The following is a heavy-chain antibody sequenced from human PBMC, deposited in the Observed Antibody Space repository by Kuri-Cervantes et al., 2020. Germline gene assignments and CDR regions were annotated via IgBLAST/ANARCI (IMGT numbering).Heavy chain of an antibody. CDR3: ARDRGMVLQGVIITSELGYFDY. Sequence: SSVKVSCKSSGGTFSSFATSWVRQAPGQGLEWMGGIIPIFGTANYAQKFQGRVTMTRDTSTSTVNMELSSPRSEDTAVYYCARDRGMVLQGVIITSELGYFDYWGQGTLVTVSS. D-gene: IGHD3-10*01. CDR1: GGTFSSFA. V-gene: IGHV1-69*05. CDR2: IIPIFGTA. J-gene: IGHJ4*02.